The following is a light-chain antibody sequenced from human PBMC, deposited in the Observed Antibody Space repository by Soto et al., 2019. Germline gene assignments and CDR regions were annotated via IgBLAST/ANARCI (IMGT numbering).Light chain of an antibody. V-gene: IGKV3-20*01. CDR2: VAS. CDR3: QLYGSSPYT. CDR1: QSVSNNY. J-gene: IGKJ2*01. Sequence: EIVLTQSPGTLSLSPGERGTLSCRASQSVSNNYLAWYQQKPGQAPRLLIYVASSRATGIPDRFSGSGSGTDFTLTISRLEPEDFAVYYCQLYGSSPYTFGQGTKLEIK.